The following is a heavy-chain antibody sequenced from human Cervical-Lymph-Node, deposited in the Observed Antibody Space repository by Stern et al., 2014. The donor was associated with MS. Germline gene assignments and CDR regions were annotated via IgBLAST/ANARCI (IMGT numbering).Heavy chain of an antibody. CDR2: SSSSSSYI. Sequence: VQLVESGGGLVQPGGSLRLSFSASGFTFINYGIHWVRQAPGRGLEWISYSSSSSSYIYFADSVKGRFTISRDNAKNSLNLQMNSLRAEDTAVYFCARDMGITGYYFDYWGQGTLVAVTS. J-gene: IGHJ4*02. CDR3: ARDMGITGYYFDY. V-gene: IGHV3-48*01. CDR1: GFTFINYG. D-gene: IGHD6-13*01.